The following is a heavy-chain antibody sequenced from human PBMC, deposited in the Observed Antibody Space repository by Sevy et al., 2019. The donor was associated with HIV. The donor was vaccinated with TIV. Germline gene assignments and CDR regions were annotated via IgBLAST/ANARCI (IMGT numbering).Heavy chain of an antibody. D-gene: IGHD3-3*01. Sequence: GGSLRLSCTASGFTLSSYGMHWVRQAPGKGVEWVAVIRYDGSNKYYADSVKGRFTIARDNSKNTLYLQMKSLRAEDMAVYDWAGDRCGSTISAECGGGMYFWGQGTTVTVSS. V-gene: IGHV3-30*02. CDR2: IRYDGSNK. J-gene: IGHJ6*02. CDR1: GFTLSSYG. CDR3: AGDRCGSTISAECGGGMYF.